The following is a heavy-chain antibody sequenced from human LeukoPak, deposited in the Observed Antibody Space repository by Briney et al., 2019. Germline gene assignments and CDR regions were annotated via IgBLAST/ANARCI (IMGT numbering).Heavy chain of an antibody. D-gene: IGHD3-3*02. V-gene: IGHV1-18*04. CDR2: ISAYNGNT. Sequence: GASVKVSCKASGYTFTNYCISWVRQAPGQGLEWMGLISAYNGNTHYAQKLQDRVTMTTDTSTSTAYMELRSLRSDDTAVYYCARGGASVSIDYWGQGTLATVSS. CDR1: GYTFTNYC. CDR3: ARGGASVSIDY. J-gene: IGHJ4*02.